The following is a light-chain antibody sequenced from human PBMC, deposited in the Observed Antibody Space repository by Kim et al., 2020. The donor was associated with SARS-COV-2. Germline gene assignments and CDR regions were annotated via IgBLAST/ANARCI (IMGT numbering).Light chain of an antibody. V-gene: IGKV3-20*01. CDR2: GAS. Sequence: SPGASATLSCRASQSVSSSYLAWYLQKPGRAPRLLIYGASSRATGIPDRFSGSGSGTDFTLTISRLEPEDFAVYYCQQYGSSPRTFGQGTKVDIK. CDR3: QQYGSSPRT. CDR1: QSVSSSY. J-gene: IGKJ1*01.